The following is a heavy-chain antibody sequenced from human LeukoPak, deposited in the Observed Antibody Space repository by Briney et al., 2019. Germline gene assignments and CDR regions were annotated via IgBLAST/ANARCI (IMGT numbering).Heavy chain of an antibody. D-gene: IGHD2-15*01. CDR2: ISYDGSNK. CDR1: GFTFSSYA. Sequence: PGGSLRLSCAASGFTFSSYAMHWVRQAPGKGLEWVAVISYDGSNKYYADSVKGRFTISRDNSKNTLYLQMNSLRAEDTAVYYCAKSRPLAAGDAFDIWGQGTMVTVSS. V-gene: IGHV3-30-3*02. CDR3: AKSRPLAAGDAFDI. J-gene: IGHJ3*02.